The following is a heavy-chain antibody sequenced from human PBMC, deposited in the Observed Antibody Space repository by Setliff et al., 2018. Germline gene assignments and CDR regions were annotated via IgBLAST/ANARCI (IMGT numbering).Heavy chain of an antibody. D-gene: IGHD1-26*01. CDR1: GGSISSATSY. CDR3: ARDNTIVGATDY. J-gene: IGHJ4*02. Sequence: PSETLSLTCIVSGGSISSATSYWNWIRQPAGKELEWIGRIYAIRSTNYNPSLKGRVTISADTSTNHFSLKLTSVTAADTAVYYCARDNTIVGATDYWGQGALVTVSS. V-gene: IGHV4-61*02. CDR2: IYAIRST.